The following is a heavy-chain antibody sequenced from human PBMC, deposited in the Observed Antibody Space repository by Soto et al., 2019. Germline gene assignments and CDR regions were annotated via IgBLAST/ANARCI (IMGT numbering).Heavy chain of an antibody. CDR1: GGTFSSYA. J-gene: IGHJ6*02. CDR2: IIPIFGTA. CDR3: ARDPDDLLQPAMDV. V-gene: IGHV1-69*01. Sequence: QVQLVQSGAEVKKPGSSVKVSYKASGGTFSSYAISWVRQAPGQGLEWMGGIIPIFGTANYAQKFQGRVTITADESTSTAYMELSSLRSEDTAVYYCARDPDDLLQPAMDVWGQGTTVTVSS. D-gene: IGHD3-3*01.